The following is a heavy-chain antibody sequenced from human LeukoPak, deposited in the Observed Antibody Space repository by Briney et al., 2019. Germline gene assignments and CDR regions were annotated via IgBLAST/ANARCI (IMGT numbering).Heavy chain of an antibody. D-gene: IGHD3-22*01. J-gene: IGHJ4*02. CDR1: GFTLSNYW. CDR3: ATQGDYDSSGYSEFDY. CDR2: IKQDGSEK. Sequence: GGSLRLSCAASGFTLSNYWMSWVRQTPGKGLEGVAEIKQDGSEKNYVDSVKGRFIISRDNTKSSLSLQMNSLRDEDTAVYYCATQGDYDSSGYSEFDYWGQGTLVTVYS. V-gene: IGHV3-7*03.